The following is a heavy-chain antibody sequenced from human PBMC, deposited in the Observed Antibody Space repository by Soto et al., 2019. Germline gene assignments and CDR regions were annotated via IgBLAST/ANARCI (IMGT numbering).Heavy chain of an antibody. CDR3: ARAEIPTIQLS. D-gene: IGHD2-2*01. J-gene: IGHJ5*02. CDR2: INPNSGVT. Sequence: QVQLVQSGAEVKKPGASVKVSCKASGYTFTGYYMHWVRQAPGQGLEWMGWINPNSGVTNYAQKFQGRVTMTRDTAISTAYMELSRLRSDDTAVYYCARAEIPTIQLSWGQGPLVTVSS. CDR1: GYTFTGYY. V-gene: IGHV1-2*02.